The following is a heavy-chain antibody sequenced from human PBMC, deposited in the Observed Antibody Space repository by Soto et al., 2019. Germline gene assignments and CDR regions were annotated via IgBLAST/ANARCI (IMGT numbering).Heavy chain of an antibody. D-gene: IGHD1-26*01. CDR2: IYFDGITT. CDR1: GFTFNTHW. V-gene: IGHV3-74*01. CDR3: ARGGAMGVDY. Sequence: XGSLILSCTASGFTFNTHWVHWVRQAPGKGLVWVSRIYFDGITTNYADSVKGRLTVSRDNAKNTVYLHVNTLRDEDTAVYYCARGGAMGVDYWGQGTLVTVSS. J-gene: IGHJ4*02.